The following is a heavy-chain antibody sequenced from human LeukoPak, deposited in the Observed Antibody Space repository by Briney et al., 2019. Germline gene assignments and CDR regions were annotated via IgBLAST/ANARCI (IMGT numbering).Heavy chain of an antibody. CDR1: GFTFEDYA. J-gene: IGHJ4*02. D-gene: IGHD6-13*01. V-gene: IGHV3-43D*03. CDR3: AKVSGKYGSTWYYFDN. Sequence: GGSLRLSCAASGFTFEDYAMHWVRQAPGKGLEWVSLISGDGGSTYYADSVKGRFTISRANSKKSLYLQMNSLRAEDTALYYCAKVSGKYGSTWYYFDNWGQGTLVTVSS. CDR2: ISGDGGST.